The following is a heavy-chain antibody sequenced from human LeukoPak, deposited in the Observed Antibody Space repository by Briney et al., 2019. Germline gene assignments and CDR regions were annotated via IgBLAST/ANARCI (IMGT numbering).Heavy chain of an antibody. CDR1: GYTFSGYY. V-gene: IGHV1-2*02. CDR2: INPNSGGT. D-gene: IGHD3-9*01. CDR3: ARGDRQIRYFDWSLDY. Sequence: GASVKVSCKASGYTFSGYYIHWVRQAPGQGLEWMGWINPNSGGTNYAQKFQGRVTMTRDTSISTAYMELSSLRDEDTAVYYCARGDRQIRYFDWSLDYWGQGTLVTVSS. J-gene: IGHJ4*02.